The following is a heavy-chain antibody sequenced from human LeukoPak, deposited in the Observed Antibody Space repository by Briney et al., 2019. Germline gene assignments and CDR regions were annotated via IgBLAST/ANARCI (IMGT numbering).Heavy chain of an antibody. Sequence: GGSLRLSCAASGFCFNAYWMAWVRQAPGTGLEWVANINPAGSETFHVDPEKGRFSISRDHAKNLVYLQMNSLRAEDTAVYYCATFGLVAALDLWGQGTLVTVSS. CDR3: ATFGLVAALDL. V-gene: IGHV3-7*01. J-gene: IGHJ4*02. CDR1: GFCFNAYW. D-gene: IGHD5-12*01. CDR2: INPAGSET.